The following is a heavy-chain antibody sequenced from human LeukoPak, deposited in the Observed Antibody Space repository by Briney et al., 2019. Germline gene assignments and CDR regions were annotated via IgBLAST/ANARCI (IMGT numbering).Heavy chain of an antibody. J-gene: IGHJ6*03. CDR1: GGSISSSSYY. Sequence: PSETLSLTCTVSGGSISSSSYYWGWIRQPPGKGLEWIGSIHYSGSTNYNPSLKSRVTISVDTSKNQFSLKLSSVTAADTAVYYCARGYCSGGSCYSYYYYNYMDVWGKGTTVTISS. CDR2: IHYSGST. D-gene: IGHD2-15*01. CDR3: ARGYCSGGSCYSYYYYNYMDV. V-gene: IGHV4-39*07.